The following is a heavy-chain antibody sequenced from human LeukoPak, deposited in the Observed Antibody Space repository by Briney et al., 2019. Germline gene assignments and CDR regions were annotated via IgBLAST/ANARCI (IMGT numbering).Heavy chain of an antibody. CDR1: GGSFSGYY. CDR3: ARGFVSSGYYYYYYYMDV. Sequence: TSETLSLTCGVYGGSFSGYYWSWIRQPPGKGLEWIGEINHSGSTNYNPSLKSRVTISVDTSKNQFSLKLSSVTAADTAVYYCARGFVSSGYYYYYYYMDVWGKGTTVTVSS. CDR2: INHSGST. J-gene: IGHJ6*03. V-gene: IGHV4-34*01. D-gene: IGHD3-22*01.